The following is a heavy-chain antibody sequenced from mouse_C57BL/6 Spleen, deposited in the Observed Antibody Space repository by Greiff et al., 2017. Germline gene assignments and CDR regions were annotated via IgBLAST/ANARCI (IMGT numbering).Heavy chain of an antibody. Sequence: VQLQQSGPELVKPGASVKISCKASGYTFTDYYMNWVKQSHGKSLEWIGDINPNNGGTSYNQKFKGKATLTVDKSSSTAYMELRSLTSEDSAVYYCASWTGPITTVAHDYWGQGTTLTVSS. CDR2: INPNNGGT. V-gene: IGHV1-26*01. CDR3: ASWTGPITTVAHDY. J-gene: IGHJ2*01. CDR1: GYTFTDYY. D-gene: IGHD1-1*01.